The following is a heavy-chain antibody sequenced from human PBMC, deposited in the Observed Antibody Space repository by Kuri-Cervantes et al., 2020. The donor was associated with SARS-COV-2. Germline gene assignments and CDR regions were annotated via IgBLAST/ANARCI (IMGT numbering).Heavy chain of an antibody. CDR2: IIPIFGTA. V-gene: IGHV1-69*13. Sequence: SVKVSCKASGGTFSSYAISWVRQAPGQGLEWMGGIIPIFGTANYAQKFQGRVTITADESRSTAYMELSSLRSDDTAVYYCARESTGLPYSNYVGYYYYYGMDVWGQGTTVTVSS. J-gene: IGHJ6*02. CDR3: ARESTGLPYSNYVGYYYYYGMDV. CDR1: GGTFSSYA. D-gene: IGHD4-11*01.